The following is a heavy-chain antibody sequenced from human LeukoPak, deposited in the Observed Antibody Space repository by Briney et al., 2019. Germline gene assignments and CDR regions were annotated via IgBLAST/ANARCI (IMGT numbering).Heavy chain of an antibody. CDR1: DGSISTSKW. D-gene: IGHD6-19*01. CDR3: ARGLRSSGWNMLDS. Sequence: SETLSLTCAVSDGSISTSKWWTWVRQAPGRGLEWIGEIWHSGDTNYNPSLQSRLTLSVDESKSQFSLKLRSVTAADTAVYYCARGLRSSGWNMLDSWGRGVLVTVSS. CDR2: IWHSGDT. J-gene: IGHJ4*02. V-gene: IGHV4-4*02.